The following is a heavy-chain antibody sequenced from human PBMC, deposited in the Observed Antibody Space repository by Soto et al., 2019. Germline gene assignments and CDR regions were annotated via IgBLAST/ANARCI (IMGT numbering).Heavy chain of an antibody. J-gene: IGHJ6*02. V-gene: IGHV6-1*01. Sequence: SAPLSRTCDRSGVRVPSNSAACNWIRQSPSRGLQWLGRTYYRSKWNNDYAVSVKSRITINPDTSKNQFSLQMNPVTPEDTAVYYCARGHAGTMDVWGHGTKVTVSS. CDR2: TYYRSKWNN. D-gene: IGHD1-1*01. CDR1: GVRVPSNSAA. CDR3: ARGHAGTMDV.